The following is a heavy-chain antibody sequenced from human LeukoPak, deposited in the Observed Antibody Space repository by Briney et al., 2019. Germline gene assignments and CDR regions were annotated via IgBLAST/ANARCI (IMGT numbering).Heavy chain of an antibody. Sequence: SQTLSLTCAISEDSVSSNSAAWNWIRQSPSRGLEWLGRTYYRSKWYNDYAVSVKSRITISPDTSKNQFSLQLNSVTPEDTAVYFCARDLAVAGTPHFDYWGQGTLVTVSS. J-gene: IGHJ4*02. CDR3: ARDLAVAGTPHFDY. V-gene: IGHV6-1*01. CDR1: EDSVSSNSAA. CDR2: TYYRSKWYN. D-gene: IGHD6-19*01.